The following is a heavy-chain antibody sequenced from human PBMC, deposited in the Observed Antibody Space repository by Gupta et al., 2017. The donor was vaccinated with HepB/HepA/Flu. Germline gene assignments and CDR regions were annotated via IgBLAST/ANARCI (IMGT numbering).Heavy chain of an antibody. D-gene: IGHD5-12*01. CDR3: ARDFPPTSINDSSSGINV. CDR1: GFMVFGDY. Sequence: EMKVVESGGGLVQPGGSLSVSCAACGFMVFGDYFNWVRQTPGKGLEWVSTLNSDGSTKYEHSGQCRFTVSRDNSKHTVYLQMNTLRDEDMNLYYCARDFPPTSINDSSSGINVWVPGTTVTVSS. CDR2: LNSDGST. J-gene: IGHJ6*02. V-gene: IGHV3-66*01.